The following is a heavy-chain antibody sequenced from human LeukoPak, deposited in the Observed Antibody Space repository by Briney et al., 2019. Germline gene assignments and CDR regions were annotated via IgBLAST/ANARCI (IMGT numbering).Heavy chain of an antibody. CDR2: IWYDGSNK. V-gene: IGHV3-33*01. Sequence: GRSLRLSCAASGFTFSSYGMHWVRQAPGKGLEWVAVIWYDGSNKYYADSVKGRFTISRDNSKNTLYLQMNSLRAEDTAVYYCARDHYYDFWSGYYPDYWGQGTLVTVSS. CDR1: GFTFSSYG. CDR3: ARDHYYDFWSGYYPDY. D-gene: IGHD3-3*01. J-gene: IGHJ4*02.